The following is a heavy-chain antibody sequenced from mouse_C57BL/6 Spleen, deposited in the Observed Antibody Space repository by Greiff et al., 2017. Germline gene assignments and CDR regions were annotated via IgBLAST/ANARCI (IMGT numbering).Heavy chain of an antibody. CDR1: GYSITSGYY. CDR3: ARDLLGSNYYFDY. V-gene: IGHV3-6*01. D-gene: IGHD2-5*01. J-gene: IGHJ2*01. Sequence: EVKLMESGPGLVKPSQSLSLTCSVTGYSITSGYYWNWIRQFPGNKLEWMGYISYDGSNNYNPSLKNRISITRDTSKNQFFLKLNSVTTEDTATYYCARDLLGSNYYFDYWGQGTTLTVSS. CDR2: ISYDGSN.